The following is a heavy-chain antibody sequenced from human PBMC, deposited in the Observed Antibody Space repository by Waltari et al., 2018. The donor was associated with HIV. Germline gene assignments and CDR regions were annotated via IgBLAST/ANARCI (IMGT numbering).Heavy chain of an antibody. Sequence: QVQLVESGGGVVQPGRSLRLSCLVSGFTFTDFAMPWVRQAPGKGLEWVAIISDDGSNKYYADSVKGRFTISRDNSKNTLYLQMNSLRAEDTAMYYCTREGDRGEDFDYWGQGTLVTVSS. CDR1: GFTFTDFA. J-gene: IGHJ4*02. V-gene: IGHV3-30*04. CDR2: ISDDGSNK. D-gene: IGHD3-16*01. CDR3: TREGDRGEDFDY.